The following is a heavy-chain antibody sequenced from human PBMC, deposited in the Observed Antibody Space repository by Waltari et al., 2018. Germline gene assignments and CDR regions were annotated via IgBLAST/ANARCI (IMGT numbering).Heavy chain of an antibody. CDR3: ARGPRWLVRTNNWFDP. J-gene: IGHJ5*02. V-gene: IGHV1-2*06. CDR1: GYTFTGYY. Sequence: QVQLVQSGAEVKKPGASVKVSCKASGYTFTGYYMHWVRQAPGQGLEWMGRINPNSCGTNYAQKFQGRVTMTRDTSISTAYMELSRLRSDDTAVYYCARGPRWLVRTNNWFDPWGQGTLVTVSS. D-gene: IGHD6-19*01. CDR2: INPNSCGT.